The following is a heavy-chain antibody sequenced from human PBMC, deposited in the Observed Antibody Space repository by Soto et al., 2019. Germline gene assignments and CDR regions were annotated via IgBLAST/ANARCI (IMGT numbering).Heavy chain of an antibody. J-gene: IGHJ5*02. V-gene: IGHV4-34*01. CDR3: ASGSSGSFGNWFDP. CDR2: INHSGST. D-gene: IGHD3-22*01. CDR1: GGSFSGYY. Sequence: SETLSLTCAVYGGSFSGYYWSWIRQPPGKGLEWTGEINHSGSTNYNPSLKSRVTISVDTSKNQFSLKLSSVTAADTAVYYCASGSSGSFGNWFDPWGQGTLVTVSS.